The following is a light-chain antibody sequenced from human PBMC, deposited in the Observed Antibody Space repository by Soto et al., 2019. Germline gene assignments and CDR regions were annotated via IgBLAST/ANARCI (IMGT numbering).Light chain of an antibody. Sequence: QSVLTQPPSANGTPGQRVTISCSGSSSNIGSYTVNWYQQLPGTAPKLLIYGNNNRPSGVPDRFSGSKSGTSASLAITGLQAEDEADYYCQSYDSSLSGYVFGTGTKVTVL. CDR1: SSNIGSYT. J-gene: IGLJ1*01. CDR2: GNN. CDR3: QSYDSSLSGYV. V-gene: IGLV1-40*01.